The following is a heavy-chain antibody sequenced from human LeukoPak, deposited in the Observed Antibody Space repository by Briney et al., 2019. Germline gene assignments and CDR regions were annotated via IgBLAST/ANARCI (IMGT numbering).Heavy chain of an antibody. D-gene: IGHD3-10*01. CDR2: ISTYNGNT. V-gene: IGHV1-18*01. Sequence: ASVKVSCKASGYTFIGYGITWVRQAPGQGLEWMGWISTYNGNTNYAQNLQGRVTMTTDTSTSTTYMELRSLRSDDTAVYYCARSLGRFGELYDAFDIWGQGTMVTVSS. J-gene: IGHJ3*02. CDR3: ARSLGRFGELYDAFDI. CDR1: GYTFIGYG.